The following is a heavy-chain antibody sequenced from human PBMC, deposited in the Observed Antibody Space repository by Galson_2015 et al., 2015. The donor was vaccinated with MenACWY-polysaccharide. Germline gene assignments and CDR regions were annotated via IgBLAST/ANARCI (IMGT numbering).Heavy chain of an antibody. CDR2: IRYDGSNK. J-gene: IGHJ3*02. V-gene: IGHV3-33*01. D-gene: IGHD2-2*01. Sequence: SLRLSCAASGSRFSNSGMHWVRQAPAKGLGWGQVIRYDGSNKEYADSVKGRLTISRANSKNQGFLEMNTLGVEDTAVYYCAREGSRIVFHAFDIWGQGTMVTVSS. CDR3: AREGSRIVFHAFDI. CDR1: GSRFSNSG.